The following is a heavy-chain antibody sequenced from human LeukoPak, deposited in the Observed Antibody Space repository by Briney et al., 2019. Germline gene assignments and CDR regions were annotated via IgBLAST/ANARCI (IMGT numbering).Heavy chain of an antibody. CDR1: GFTISLYA. D-gene: IGHD6-6*01. CDR3: VKGGQYSSSSHFDY. V-gene: IGHV3-64D*09. J-gene: IGHJ4*02. CDR2: ISSKGVST. Sequence: GGSLRLSCSASGFTISLYAMHWVRQAPGKGLEYVSGISSKGVSTYYADSVKGRFTISRDNSKDTMFLQMSSLRPEDTAVYYCVKGGQYSSSSHFDYWGQGTLVTVSS.